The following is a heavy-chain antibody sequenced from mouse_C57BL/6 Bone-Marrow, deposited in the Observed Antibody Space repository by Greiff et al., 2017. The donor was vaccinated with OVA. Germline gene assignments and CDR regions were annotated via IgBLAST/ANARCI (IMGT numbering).Heavy chain of an antibody. Sequence: QVQLQQPGAELVKPGASVKLSCKASGYTFTSYWMQWVKQRPGQGLEWIGAIDPSDSYTTYNQKFKGKATLTVDTSSSTAYMQLSSLTSEDSAVYYCAMSPAYYSNYDYFDYWGQGTTLTVSS. V-gene: IGHV1-50*01. CDR1: GYTFTSYW. CDR3: AMSPAYYSNYDYFDY. J-gene: IGHJ2*01. D-gene: IGHD2-5*01. CDR2: IDPSDSYT.